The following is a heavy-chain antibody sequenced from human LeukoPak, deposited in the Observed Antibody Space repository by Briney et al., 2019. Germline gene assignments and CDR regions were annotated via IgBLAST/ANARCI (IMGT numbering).Heavy chain of an antibody. D-gene: IGHD2-8*02. CDR1: GYTFTAYY. Sequence: ASVKVSCKASGYTFTAYYIHWVRQAPGQGLEWMGIINPRDRTTYYAENFRGRVTMTSDTSTSTVYMELSSLRSEDTAVYYCARDDGTVCDTYDYWGQGTLVTVSS. CDR2: INPRDRTT. J-gene: IGHJ4*02. V-gene: IGHV1-46*01. CDR3: ARDDGTVCDTYDY.